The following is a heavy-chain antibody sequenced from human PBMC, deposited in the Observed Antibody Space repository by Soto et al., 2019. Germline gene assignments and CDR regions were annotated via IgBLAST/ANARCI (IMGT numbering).Heavy chain of an antibody. CDR1: GGSISSYY. Sequence: SETLSLTCTVSGGSISSYYWSWIRQPPGKGLEWIGYIYYSGSTNYNPSLKSRVTISVDTSKNQFSLKLSSVTAADTAVYYCARAPDGGKGIWFDPWGQGTLVTVSS. CDR3: ARAPDGGKGIWFDP. V-gene: IGHV4-59*01. D-gene: IGHD2-15*01. J-gene: IGHJ5*02. CDR2: IYYSGST.